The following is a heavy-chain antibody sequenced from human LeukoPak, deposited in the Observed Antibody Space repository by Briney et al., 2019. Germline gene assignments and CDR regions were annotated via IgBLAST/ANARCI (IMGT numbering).Heavy chain of an antibody. Sequence: GESLKISCKGSGYSFTSYWIGWVRQMPGKGLEWMGIIYPGDSDTRYSPSFQGQVTISADKSISTAYLQWSSLKASDTAMYYCARSFYRREGYDILPFDPWGQGTLVTVSS. J-gene: IGHJ5*02. CDR2: IYPGDSDT. CDR3: ARSFYRREGYDILPFDP. CDR1: GYSFTSYW. V-gene: IGHV5-51*01. D-gene: IGHD3-9*01.